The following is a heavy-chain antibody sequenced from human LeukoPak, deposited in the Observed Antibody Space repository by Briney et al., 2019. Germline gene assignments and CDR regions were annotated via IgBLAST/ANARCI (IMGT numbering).Heavy chain of an antibody. J-gene: IGHJ6*03. CDR3: ARRKYSSGWYRDYYYMDV. CDR2: INSDGSST. Sequence: GGSLRLSCVASGFTLDNYGMSWVRQAPGKGLVWVSRINSDGSSTSYADSVKGRFTISRDNAKNTLYLQMNSLRAEDTAVYYCARRKYSSGWYRDYYYMDVWGKGTTVTVSS. D-gene: IGHD6-19*01. CDR1: GFTLDNYG. V-gene: IGHV3-74*01.